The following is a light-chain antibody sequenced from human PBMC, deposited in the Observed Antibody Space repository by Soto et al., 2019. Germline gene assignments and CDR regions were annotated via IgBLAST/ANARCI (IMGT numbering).Light chain of an antibody. V-gene: IGKV2-28*01. J-gene: IGKJ5*01. Sequence: EIVMTQSPLTLPVTPGEPASISCRSSQSLLYNNTYNYLDWYVQKPGQSPQLLIYFGSNRAPGAPDRFSGSGSGTDFTLKINRVEAEDVGTYYRMQALQSLTFGQGTRLENK. CDR3: MQALQSLT. CDR2: FGS. CDR1: QSLLYNNTYNY.